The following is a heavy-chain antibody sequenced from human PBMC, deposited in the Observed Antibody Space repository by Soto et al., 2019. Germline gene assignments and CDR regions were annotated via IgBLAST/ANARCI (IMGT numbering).Heavy chain of an antibody. V-gene: IGHV3-21*01. CDR1: GFTFSSYS. CDR3: ARAAYSSSYYYYGMDV. D-gene: IGHD6-6*01. J-gene: IGHJ6*02. Sequence: EVQLVESGGGLVKPGGSLRLSCAASGFTFSSYSMNWVRQAPGKGLEWVSSISSSSSYIYYADSVKGRFTISRDNAKNSLYLQMNSLRAEDTAVYYCARAAYSSSYYYYGMDVWGQGTTVTVSS. CDR2: ISSSSSYI.